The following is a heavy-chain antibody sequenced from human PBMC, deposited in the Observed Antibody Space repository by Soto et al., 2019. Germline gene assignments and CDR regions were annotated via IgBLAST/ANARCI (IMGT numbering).Heavy chain of an antibody. CDR3: AKVGVVVIADLNYMDV. J-gene: IGHJ6*03. Sequence: HPGGSLRLSCAASGFTFSSYAMSWVRQAPGKGLEWVSAISGSGDSTHYADSVKGRFTISRDNSKNALYLQMNSLRAEDTAVYFCAKVGVVVIADLNYMDVWGKGTTVTVSS. V-gene: IGHV3-23*01. CDR2: ISGSGDST. D-gene: IGHD2-21*01. CDR1: GFTFSSYA.